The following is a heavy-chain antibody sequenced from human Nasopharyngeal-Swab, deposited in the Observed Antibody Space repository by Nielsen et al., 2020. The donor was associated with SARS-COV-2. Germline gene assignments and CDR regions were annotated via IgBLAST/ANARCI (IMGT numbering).Heavy chain of an antibody. CDR2: ISSSSSTI. V-gene: IGHV3-48*04. Sequence: GGSLRLSCAASGFTFSTFGMHWVRQAPGKGLEWVSYISSSSSTIYYADSVKGRFTISRDNAKNSLYLQMNSLRAEDTAVYYCARDRYCSSTSCYGGSYYYYYGMDVWGQGTTVTVSS. D-gene: IGHD2-2*01. CDR3: ARDRYCSSTSCYGGSYYYYYGMDV. J-gene: IGHJ6*02. CDR1: GFTFSTFG.